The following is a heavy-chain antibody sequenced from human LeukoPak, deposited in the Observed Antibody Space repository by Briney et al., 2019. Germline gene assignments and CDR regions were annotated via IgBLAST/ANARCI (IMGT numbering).Heavy chain of an antibody. CDR1: GYTFTSYG. J-gene: IGHJ4*02. D-gene: IGHD3-22*01. Sequence: GALVKVSCKASGYTFTSYGISWVRQAPGQGLEWMGWISAYNGNTNYAQKLQGRVTMTTDTSTSTAYMELRSLRSDDTAVYYCAREGDSSGYLYYFDYWGQGTLVTVSS. CDR2: ISAYNGNT. V-gene: IGHV1-18*01. CDR3: AREGDSSGYLYYFDY.